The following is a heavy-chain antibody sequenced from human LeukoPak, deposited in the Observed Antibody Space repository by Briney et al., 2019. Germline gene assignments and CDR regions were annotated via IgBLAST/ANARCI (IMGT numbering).Heavy chain of an antibody. V-gene: IGHV4-34*01. CDR3: ARGGEGYNYVY. CDR2: INHSGST. D-gene: IGHD5-24*01. CDR1: GGSFSGYY. J-gene: IGHJ4*02. Sequence: SETLSLTCAVYGGSFSGYYWSWTRQPPGKGLEWIGEINHSGSTNYNPSLKSRVTISADTSKNQFSLKLTSMTAADTAVYHCARGGEGYNYVYWGQGTLVTVSS.